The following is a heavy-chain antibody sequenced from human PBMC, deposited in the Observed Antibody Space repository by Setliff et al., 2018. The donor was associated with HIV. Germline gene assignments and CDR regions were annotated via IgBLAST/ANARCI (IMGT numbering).Heavy chain of an antibody. CDR1: GITFHSYA. CDR2: ISGSGGST. CDR3: AKGRHLLYYFDY. D-gene: IGHD1-26*01. Sequence: LRLSCAASGITFHSYAMSWVRQAPGKGLEWVSAISGSGGSTYYADSVKGRFTISRDNSKNTLDLQMHSLRAEDTALYYCAKGRHLLYYFDYWGQGTLVTVSS. V-gene: IGHV3-23*01. J-gene: IGHJ4*02.